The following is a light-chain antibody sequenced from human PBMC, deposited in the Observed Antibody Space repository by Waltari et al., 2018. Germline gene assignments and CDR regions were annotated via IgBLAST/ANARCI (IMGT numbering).Light chain of an antibody. CDR3: SSFTNTNTWV. CDR1: SSDVGNYNR. Sequence: QSALTQPPSVSGSPGQSVTISCTGTSSDVGNYNRVSWPQQPPGTAPKLMIYEVYNRPSGAPDRFSGSKSGNTASLTISGLQAEDEADYYCSSFTNTNTWVFGGGTKLTVL. V-gene: IGLV2-18*02. J-gene: IGLJ3*02. CDR2: EVY.